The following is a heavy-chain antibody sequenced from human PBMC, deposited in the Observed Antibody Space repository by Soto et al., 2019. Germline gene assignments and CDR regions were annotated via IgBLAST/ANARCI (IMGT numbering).Heavy chain of an antibody. CDR1: GFSLSSSGVA. CDR3: AHRRGAAAVAY. D-gene: IGHD6-13*01. CDR2: IYWDDRE. J-gene: IGHJ4*02. V-gene: IGHV2-5*02. Sequence: QITLKESGPTLVKPTQTLTLTCSFSGFSLSSSGVAVGWIRQPPGKALEWLALIYWDDRERYSPSLQRRLTISKDTSKNQVVLRMTNMDPSDTGTYYCAHRRGAAAVAYWGQGTLVTVSS.